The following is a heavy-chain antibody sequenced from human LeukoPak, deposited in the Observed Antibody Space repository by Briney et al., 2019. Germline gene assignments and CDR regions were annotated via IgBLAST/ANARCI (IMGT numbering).Heavy chain of an antibody. CDR2: IYSGGST. CDR3: ARNGDYVGGSYWYFDL. V-gene: IGHV3-66*01. D-gene: IGHD4-17*01. CDR1: GFTVSSNY. J-gene: IGHJ2*01. Sequence: GGSLRLSCAASGFTVSSNYMSWVRQAPGKGLEWVSVIYSGGSTYYADSVKGRFTISRDNSKNTLYLQMNSLRAEDTAVYYCARNGDYVGGSYWYFDLWGRGTLVTVSS.